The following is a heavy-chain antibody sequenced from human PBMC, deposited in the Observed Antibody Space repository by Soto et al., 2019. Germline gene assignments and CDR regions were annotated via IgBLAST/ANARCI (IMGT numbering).Heavy chain of an antibody. J-gene: IGHJ4*02. V-gene: IGHV3-30-3*01. D-gene: IGHD1-1*01. CDR3: ARDVERRGMWD. CDR2: ISYDGSNK. CDR1: GFTFSSYA. Sequence: GGSLRLSCAASGFTFSSYAMHWVRQAPGKGLEWVAVISYDGSNKYYADSVKGRFTISRDNSKNTLYLQMNSLRAEDTAVYYCARDVERRGMWDWGQGTLVTVSS.